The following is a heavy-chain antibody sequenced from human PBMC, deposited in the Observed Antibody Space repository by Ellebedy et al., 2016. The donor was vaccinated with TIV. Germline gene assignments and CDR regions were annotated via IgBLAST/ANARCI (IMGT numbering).Heavy chain of an antibody. CDR3: GGPGAIATLHSPLSDY. Sequence: MPSETLSLTCTVSGGSISSGDYYWSWLRQPPGKGLEWIGYIYYSGSTYYNPSLKSRVTISLDTSKNHFSLKLSSVTAADPAVYYCGGPGAIATLHSPLSDYWGQGTLFTVSS. CDR2: IYYSGST. V-gene: IGHV4-30-4*01. CDR1: GGSISSGDYY. D-gene: IGHD6-6*01. J-gene: IGHJ4*02.